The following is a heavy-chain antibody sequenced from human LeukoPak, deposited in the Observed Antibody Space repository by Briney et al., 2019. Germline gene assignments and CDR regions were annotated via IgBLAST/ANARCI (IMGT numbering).Heavy chain of an antibody. V-gene: IGHV4-4*02. CDR2: IHHSGTT. J-gene: IGHJ4*02. D-gene: IGHD1-20*01. CDR1: GGSISSSNW. CDR3: ARTISGVQTY. Sequence: SGTLSLTCAVSGGSISSSNWWGWVRQPPGRGLECIGEIHHSGTTNYNSSLKSRVTISVDKSKNQFSLKLSSVTAADTAVYYCARTISGVQTYWGQGTLVTVSS.